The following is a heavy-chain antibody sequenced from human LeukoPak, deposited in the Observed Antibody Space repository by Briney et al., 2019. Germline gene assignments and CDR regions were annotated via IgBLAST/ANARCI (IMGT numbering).Heavy chain of an antibody. D-gene: IGHD3-9*01. V-gene: IGHV3-9*01. Sequence: GGSLRLSCAASGFTFDDYAMHWVRQAPGKGLEWVSGISWNSGSIDYADSMKGRFTISRDNAKNPLYLQMNSLKPEDTALYYCVKDSRVRATSTGNLTFDIWGQGTMVTVSS. J-gene: IGHJ3*02. CDR3: VKDSRVRATSTGNLTFDI. CDR2: ISWNSGSI. CDR1: GFTFDDYA.